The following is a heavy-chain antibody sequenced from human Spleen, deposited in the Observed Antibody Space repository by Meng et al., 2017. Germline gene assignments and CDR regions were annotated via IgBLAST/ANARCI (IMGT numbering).Heavy chain of an antibody. Sequence: ASVKVSCKTSGYTFTSYGITWVRQAPGQGLQWMGWISAYNGNTNYAQNLQGRVTMTTDTSTSTAYMELRSLRSDDTAMYYCARDEDISAAGKLFGDYWGQGTLVTVSS. CDR1: GYTFTSYG. J-gene: IGHJ4*02. CDR2: ISAYNGNT. V-gene: IGHV1-18*01. CDR3: ARDEDISAAGKLFGDY. D-gene: IGHD6-13*01.